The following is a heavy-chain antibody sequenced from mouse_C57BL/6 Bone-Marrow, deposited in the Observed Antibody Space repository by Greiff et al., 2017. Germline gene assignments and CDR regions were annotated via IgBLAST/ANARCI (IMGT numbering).Heavy chain of an antibody. CDR1: GYTFTSYW. CDR2: IHPNSGST. CDR3: ARSYYYGSRNFDY. V-gene: IGHV1-64*01. J-gene: IGHJ2*01. D-gene: IGHD1-1*01. Sequence: LQQPGAELVKPGASVKLSCKASGYTFTSYWMHWVKQRPGQGLEWIGMIHPNSGSTNYNEKFKSKATLTVDKSSSTAYMQLSSLTSEDSAVYYCARSYYYGSRNFDYWGQGTTLTVSS.